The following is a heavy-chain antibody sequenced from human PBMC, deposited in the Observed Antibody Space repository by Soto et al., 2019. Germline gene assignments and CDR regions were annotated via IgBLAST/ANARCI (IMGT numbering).Heavy chain of an antibody. CDR2: ISNRGDT. J-gene: IGHJ3*02. CDR1: GFIVSNTY. CDR3: AREPRYCRGGSFSITGDAYDI. D-gene: IGHD2-15*01. V-gene: IGHV3-66*01. Sequence: EVQLVESGGGLVQPGGSLRLSCTASGFIVSNTYVNWVRQAPGKGLEWVSVISNRGDTHYADSVRGRFSLSRDISDNTLHLQMNNLRVEDTAFYYCAREPRYCRGGSFSITGDAYDIWGQGTMVTVSS.